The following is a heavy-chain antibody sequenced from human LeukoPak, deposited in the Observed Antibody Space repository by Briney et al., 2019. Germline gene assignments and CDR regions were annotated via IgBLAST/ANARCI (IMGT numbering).Heavy chain of an antibody. CDR1: GFTFSSYW. J-gene: IGHJ6*02. V-gene: IGHV3-23*01. CDR3: AKDDSAMVRGVSPAFGYGMDV. CDR2: ISGSGGST. Sequence: GGSLRLSCAASGFTFSSYWMSWVRQAPGKGLEWVSAISGSGGSTYYADSVKGRFTISRDNSKNTLYLQMNSLRAEDTAVYYCAKDDSAMVRGVSPAFGYGMDVWGQGTTVTVSS. D-gene: IGHD3-10*01.